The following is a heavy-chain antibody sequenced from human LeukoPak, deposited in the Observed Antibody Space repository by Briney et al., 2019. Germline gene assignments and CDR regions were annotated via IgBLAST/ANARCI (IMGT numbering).Heavy chain of an antibody. J-gene: IGHJ4*01. CDR2: IYPGDSDA. Sequence: GESLKISCRASGYRFISYWIGWVRQMPGKGLEWMGVIYPGDSDARYSPSFQGQVTISVDKSIDTVYLQWSGLEASDTAMYYCARLIEENWNYYFDSWGQGTLVTVSS. CDR1: GYRFISYW. D-gene: IGHD1-7*01. CDR3: ARLIEENWNYYFDS. V-gene: IGHV5-51*01.